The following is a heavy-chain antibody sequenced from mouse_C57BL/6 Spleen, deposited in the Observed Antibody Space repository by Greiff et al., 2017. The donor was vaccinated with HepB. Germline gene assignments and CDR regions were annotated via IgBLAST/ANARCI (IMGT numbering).Heavy chain of an antibody. J-gene: IGHJ2*01. CDR2: IYPGSGST. D-gene: IGHD1-1*01. CDR1: GYTFTSYW. CDR3: ARGASYYYGSSHFDY. Sequence: QVQLKESGAELVKPGASVKMSCKASGYTFTSYWITWVKQRPGQGLEWIGDIYPGSGSTNYNEKFKSKATLTVDTSSSTAYMQLSSLTSEDSAVYYCARGASYYYGSSHFDYWGQGTTLTVSS. V-gene: IGHV1-55*01.